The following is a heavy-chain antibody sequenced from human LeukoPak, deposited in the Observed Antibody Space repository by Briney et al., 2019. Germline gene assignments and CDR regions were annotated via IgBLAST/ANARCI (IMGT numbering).Heavy chain of an antibody. D-gene: IGHD3-10*01. CDR2: INPNSGGT. CDR1: GYTFTGYY. J-gene: IGHJ6*03. V-gene: IGHV1-2*02. Sequence: ASVKDSCKASGYTFTGYYMHWVRQAPGQGLEWMGWINPNSGGTNYAQKFQGRVTMTRDTSISTAYMELSRLRSDDTAVYYCARARGFGELFPSYYYMDVWGKGTTVTVSS. CDR3: ARARGFGELFPSYYYMDV.